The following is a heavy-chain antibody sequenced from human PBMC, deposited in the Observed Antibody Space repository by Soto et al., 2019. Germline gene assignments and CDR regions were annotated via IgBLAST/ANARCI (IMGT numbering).Heavy chain of an antibody. D-gene: IGHD3-10*01. CDR3: ARDRGYPDSFDI. Sequence: GGSLRLSCAASVFSLSSYWMYWVRQTPGKGLVWVSHINGDGNTIVYADSVRGRFTISRDNAKSTLFLQMNSLRVEDTAVYYCARDRGYPDSFDIWGQGTMVTVSS. J-gene: IGHJ3*02. CDR1: VFSLSSYW. V-gene: IGHV3-74*01. CDR2: INGDGNTI.